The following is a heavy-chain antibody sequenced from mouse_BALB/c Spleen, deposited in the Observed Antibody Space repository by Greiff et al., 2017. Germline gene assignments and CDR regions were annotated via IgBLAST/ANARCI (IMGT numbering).Heavy chain of an antibody. CDR3: ARHGYYGGVPMDY. CDR1: GFTFSSYT. CDR2: ISNGGGST. Sequence: EVQRVESGGGLVQPGGSLKLSCAASGFTFSSYTMSWVRQTPEKRLEWVAYISNGGGSTYYPDTVKGRFTISRDNAKNTLYLQMSSLKSEDTAMYYCARHGYYGGVPMDYWGQGTSVTVSS. V-gene: IGHV5-12-2*01. J-gene: IGHJ4*01. D-gene: IGHD1-1*01.